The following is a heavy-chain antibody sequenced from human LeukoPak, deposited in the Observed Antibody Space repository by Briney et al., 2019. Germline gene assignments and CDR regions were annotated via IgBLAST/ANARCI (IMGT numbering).Heavy chain of an antibody. CDR1: GFSLSTSGMR. CDR3: ALLGATTRGGVDY. D-gene: IGHD1-26*01. V-gene: IGHV2-70*04. CDR2: IDWDDDK. Sequence: SGPALVKPTQTLTLTCTFSGFSLSTSGMRVSWIRQPPGKALEWLARIDWDDDKFYSTSLKTRLTISKDTSKNQVVLTMTNMDPVDRATYYCALLGATTRGGVDYWGQGTLVTVSS. J-gene: IGHJ4*02.